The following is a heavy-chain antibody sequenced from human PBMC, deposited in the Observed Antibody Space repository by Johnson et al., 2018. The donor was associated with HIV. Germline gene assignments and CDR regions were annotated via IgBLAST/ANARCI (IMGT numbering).Heavy chain of an antibody. CDR1: GFTFSNAW. J-gene: IGHJ3*02. V-gene: IGHV3-15*05. CDR2: IKSKTDGGTT. CDR3: AGVVAFGWELNDAFDI. Sequence: VQLVESGGGLVKPGGSLRLSCAASGFTFSNAWMSWVRQAPGKGLEWVGRIKSKTDGGTTDYAAPVKGRFTFSRDNAKKHLYLQMNSLRGEDTALYYCAGVVAFGWELNDAFDIWGRGTMVAVSS. D-gene: IGHD1-26*01.